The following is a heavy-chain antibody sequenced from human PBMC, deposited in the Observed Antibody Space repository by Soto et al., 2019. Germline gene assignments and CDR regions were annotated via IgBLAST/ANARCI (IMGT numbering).Heavy chain of an antibody. CDR2: IDPSDSYT. V-gene: IGHV5-10-1*01. CDR1: GYSFTSYW. D-gene: IGHD5-12*01. Sequence: GESLKISCKGSGYSFTSYWISWVRQMPGKGLEWMGRIDPSDSYTNYSPSFQGHVTISADKSISTAYLQWSSLKASDTAMYYCARHFRGYSGYDLGYYGMDVWGQGTTVPVSS. CDR3: ARHFRGYSGYDLGYYGMDV. J-gene: IGHJ6*02.